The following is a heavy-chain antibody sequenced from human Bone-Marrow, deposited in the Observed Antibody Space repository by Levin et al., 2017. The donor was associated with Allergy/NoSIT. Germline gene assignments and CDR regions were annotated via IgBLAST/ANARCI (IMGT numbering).Heavy chain of an antibody. J-gene: IGHJ4*02. V-gene: IGHV3-49*04. D-gene: IGHD3-22*01. Sequence: QAGGSLRLSCTASGFTFGDYAMSWVRQAPGKGLEWVGFIRSKAYGGTTEYAASVKGRFTISRDDSKSIAYLQMNSLKTEDTAVYYCTRAQQVVPFDYWGQGTLVTVSS. CDR1: GFTFGDYA. CDR3: TRAQQVVPFDY. CDR2: IRSKAYGGTT.